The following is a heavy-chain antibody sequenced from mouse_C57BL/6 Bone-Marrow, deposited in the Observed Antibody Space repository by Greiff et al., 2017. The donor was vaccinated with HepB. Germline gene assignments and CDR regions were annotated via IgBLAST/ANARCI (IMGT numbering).Heavy chain of an antibody. J-gene: IGHJ2*01. Sequence: QVQLQQSGAELARPGASVKLSCKASGYTFTSYGISWVKQRTGQGLEWIGEIYPRSGNTYYNEKFKGMATLTADKSSSTAYMELRSLTSEDAAVYFCAGGQWLDDFDDWGKGTTLTVSS. V-gene: IGHV1-81*01. CDR2: IYPRSGNT. D-gene: IGHD2-2*01. CDR1: GYTFTSYG. CDR3: AGGQWLDDFDD.